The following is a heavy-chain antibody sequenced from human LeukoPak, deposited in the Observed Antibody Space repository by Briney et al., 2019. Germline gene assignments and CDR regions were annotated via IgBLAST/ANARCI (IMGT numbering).Heavy chain of an antibody. V-gene: IGHV6-1*01. CDR2: TYYRSKWYN. D-gene: IGHD6-19*01. CDR1: GDSVSSKNGA. CDR3: ARDFGTTGWHTFDY. Sequence: SQTLSLTCVFSGDSVSSKNGAWNWIRQSPSRGLEWLGRTYYRSKWYNDYAESMEGRMTISQDTSKNQYSLHLNAVTPDDTAVYYCARDFGTTGWHTFDYWGQGTLVTVSS. J-gene: IGHJ4*02.